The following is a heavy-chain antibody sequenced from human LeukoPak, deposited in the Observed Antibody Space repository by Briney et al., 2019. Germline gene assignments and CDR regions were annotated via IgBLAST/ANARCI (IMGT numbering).Heavy chain of an antibody. J-gene: IGHJ4*02. CDR1: GFTFTSYW. V-gene: IGHV3-7*01. CDR2: IKQDGSEK. D-gene: IGHD3-22*01. CDR3: ARNFHRRLYDSSGYYPY. Sequence: GGSLRLSCGASGFTFTSYWMSWVRQAPGRGLEWVANIKQDGSEKYYVDSVKGRFTISRDNAKNSLYLQMNSLRAEDTAVYYCARNFHRRLYDSSGYYPYWGQGTLVTVSS.